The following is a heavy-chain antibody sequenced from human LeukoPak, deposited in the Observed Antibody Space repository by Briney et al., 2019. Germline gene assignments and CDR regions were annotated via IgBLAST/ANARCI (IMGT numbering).Heavy chain of an antibody. D-gene: IGHD6-13*01. CDR3: ARGMGSSWYYFDY. CDR2: IYGGGTT. J-gene: IGHJ4*02. V-gene: IGHV3-53*01. CDR1: GFTVSSHY. Sequence: PGGSLRLSCAASGFTVSSHYMSWVRQAPGKGLEWVSVIYGGGTTYYADSVKGRFTISRDNSKNTLYLQMSSLRAEDTAMYYCARGMGSSWYYFDYWGQGTLVTVSS.